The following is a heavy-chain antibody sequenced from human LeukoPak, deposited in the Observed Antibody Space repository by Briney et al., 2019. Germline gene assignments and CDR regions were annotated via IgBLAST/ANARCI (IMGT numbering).Heavy chain of an antibody. D-gene: IGHD1-14*01. V-gene: IGHV5-51*01. Sequence: GESLKISCKASGYIFTSYWIGWVGQMPGKGREWMGIIFPGDSDTRYNPSFQGHGTTSAEKSISTAYLQWSSLKASDTAMYYCARARTGGLNMDVWGKGTTVTVSS. CDR1: GYIFTSYW. CDR3: ARARTGGLNMDV. CDR2: IFPGDSDT. J-gene: IGHJ6*03.